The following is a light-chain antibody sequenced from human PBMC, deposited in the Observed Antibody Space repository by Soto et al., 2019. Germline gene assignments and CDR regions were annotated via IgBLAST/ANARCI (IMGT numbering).Light chain of an antibody. CDR3: QQYYNTPFT. J-gene: IGKJ3*01. V-gene: IGKV4-1*01. Sequence: DIVMTQSPDSLAVSLGERATINCKSSQSVLYSSNNKNYLAWYQQKPGQPLKLLIYWASIRESGVPDRFSGSGSGTDFTLTINSLQAEDVAVYYCQQYYNTPFTFGPGTKVDIK. CDR1: QSVLYSSNNKNY. CDR2: WAS.